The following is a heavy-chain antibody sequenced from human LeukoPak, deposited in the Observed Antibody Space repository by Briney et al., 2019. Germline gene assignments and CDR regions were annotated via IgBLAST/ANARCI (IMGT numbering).Heavy chain of an antibody. D-gene: IGHD3-10*01. CDR2: IYTSGSS. CDR1: GGSLSSYY. CDR3: ARDYGSGSNWFDP. Sequence: SETLSLTCTVPGGSLSSYYWSWIRQPAGKGLERIGRIYTSGSSNYNPSLKSRVTMSVDTSKNQFSLKLSSVTAADTAVYYCARDYGSGSNWFDPWGQGTLVTVSS. V-gene: IGHV4-4*07. J-gene: IGHJ5*02.